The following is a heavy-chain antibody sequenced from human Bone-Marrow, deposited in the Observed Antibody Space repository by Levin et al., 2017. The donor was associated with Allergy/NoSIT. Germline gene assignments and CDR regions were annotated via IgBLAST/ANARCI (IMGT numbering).Heavy chain of an antibody. Sequence: GGSLRLSCAASGFTFDDYAIHWVRQAPGRGLEWVSGISWDSGTIGYADSMKGRFTISRDKAKNTLYLQMNSLRPEDTAFYYCGRARGFAFGIDAVDFWGQGTMVTVSS. V-gene: IGHV3-9*01. CDR1: GFTFDDYA. CDR2: ISWDSGTI. CDR3: GRARGFAFGIDAVDF. J-gene: IGHJ3*01. D-gene: IGHD3-3*01.